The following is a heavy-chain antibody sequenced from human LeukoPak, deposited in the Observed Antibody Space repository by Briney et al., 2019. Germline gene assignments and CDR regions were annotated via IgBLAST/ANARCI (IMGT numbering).Heavy chain of an antibody. CDR3: ARVTEGEAFDI. J-gene: IGHJ3*02. CDR1: EYTFTSYD. Sequence: ASVKVSCEASEYTFTSYDINWVRQATGQGLEWMGWMNPNSGNTGYAQKFQGRVTMTRNTSIGTAYMELSSLRSEDTAVYYCARVTEGEAFDIWGQGTMVTVSS. V-gene: IGHV1-8*01. CDR2: MNPNSGNT.